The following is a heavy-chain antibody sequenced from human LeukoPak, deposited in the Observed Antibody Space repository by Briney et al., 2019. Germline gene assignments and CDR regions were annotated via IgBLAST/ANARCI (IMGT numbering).Heavy chain of an antibody. Sequence: ASVKVSCKASGYTFTSYYMHWVRQAPGQGLEWMGIINPSGGSTSYAQKFQGRVTMTRDMSTSTVYMELSSLRSEDTAVYYCARDTKYYDFWSGYSNDAFDIWGQGTMVTVSS. V-gene: IGHV1-46*01. J-gene: IGHJ3*02. D-gene: IGHD3-3*01. CDR2: INPSGGST. CDR1: GYTFTSYY. CDR3: ARDTKYYDFWSGYSNDAFDI.